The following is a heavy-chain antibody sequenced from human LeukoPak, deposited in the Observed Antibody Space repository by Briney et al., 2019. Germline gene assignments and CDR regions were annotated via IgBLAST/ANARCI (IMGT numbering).Heavy chain of an antibody. J-gene: IGHJ4*02. V-gene: IGHV4-30-2*01. CDR3: ARLSLVWESEPFDY. D-gene: IGHD6-6*01. CDR2: IYHSGST. CDR1: GGSISSGGYY. Sequence: SQNLSLTCTVSGGSISSGGYYWSWIRQPPGKGLEWIGYIYHSGSTYYNPSLKSRVTISVDRSKNQFSLKLSSVTAADTAVYYCARLSLVWESEPFDYWGQGTLVTVSS.